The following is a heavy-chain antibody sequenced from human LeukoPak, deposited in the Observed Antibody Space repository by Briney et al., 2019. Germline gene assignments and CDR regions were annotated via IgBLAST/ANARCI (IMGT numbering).Heavy chain of an antibody. J-gene: IGHJ3*02. Sequence: ASVTVSHLPSGYTFPRYVLHWVRPATGQGLEWMGWMNPNRGNTRYPHHFQGTDTKTRNTSISTAYLELSSLRSEDTAVYYSARGRTRITIFGVALLDAFDMWGQGTMVTVSS. CDR3: ARGRTRITIFGVALLDAFDM. CDR2: MNPNRGNT. D-gene: IGHD3-3*01. V-gene: IGHV1-8*01. CDR1: GYTFPRYV.